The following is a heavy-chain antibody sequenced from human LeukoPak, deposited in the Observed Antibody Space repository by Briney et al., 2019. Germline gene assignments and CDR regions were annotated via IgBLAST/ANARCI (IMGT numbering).Heavy chain of an antibody. V-gene: IGHV4-34*01. CDR1: GGSFSGYY. Sequence: SETLSLTCAVYGGSFSGYYWSWIRQPPGKGLEWIGEINHSGSTNYNPSLKSRVTISVDTSKNQFSLKLSSVTAADTAVYYCAREVRQTKYNWFDPWGQGTLVTVS. D-gene: IGHD3-10*01. CDR3: AREVRQTKYNWFDP. CDR2: INHSGST. J-gene: IGHJ5*02.